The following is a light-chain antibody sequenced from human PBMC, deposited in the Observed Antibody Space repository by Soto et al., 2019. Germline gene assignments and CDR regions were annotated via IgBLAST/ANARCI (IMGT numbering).Light chain of an antibody. V-gene: IGLV2-23*02. Sequence: QSVLPQPASVSASPVQSITISCTGTDSDVGSHNLVSWYQLHPGKAPKLMIYEVTKRPSGVTNRFSGSKSGNTASLTIAGLQAEDEADYYCCSYAVSNTYLFGNGTKVTVL. CDR1: DSDVGSHNL. CDR3: CSYAVSNTYL. CDR2: EVT. J-gene: IGLJ1*01.